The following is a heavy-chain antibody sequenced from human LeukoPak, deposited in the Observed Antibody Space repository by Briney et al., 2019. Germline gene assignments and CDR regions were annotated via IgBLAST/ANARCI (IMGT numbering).Heavy chain of an antibody. CDR3: AKDDVWYIFES. J-gene: IGHJ4*02. V-gene: IGHV3-23*01. CDR1: GFTFSSYA. CDR2: ISGSGGTT. D-gene: IGHD6-13*01. Sequence: PGGSLRLSCAASGFTFSSYALSWVRQAPGKGLEWVSTISGSGGTTYYADSVKGRFTISRDNFKNSVYLQMNGLRADDTGVYYCAKDDVWYIFESWGQGTPVTVSS.